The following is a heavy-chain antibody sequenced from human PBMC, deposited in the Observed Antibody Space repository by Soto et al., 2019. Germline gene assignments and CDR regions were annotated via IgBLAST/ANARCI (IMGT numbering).Heavy chain of an antibody. CDR2: IIPIFGTA. J-gene: IGHJ6*02. Sequence: QVQLVQSGAEVKKPGSSVKVSCKASGGTFSSYAISWVRQAPGQGLEWMGGIIPIFGTANYVQKFQGRVTITADESTSTAYMELSSLRSEDTAVYYCAREASSGYYYYYYGMDVWGQGTTVTVSS. CDR3: AREASSGYYYYYYGMDV. V-gene: IGHV1-69*01. CDR1: GGTFSSYA. D-gene: IGHD3-22*01.